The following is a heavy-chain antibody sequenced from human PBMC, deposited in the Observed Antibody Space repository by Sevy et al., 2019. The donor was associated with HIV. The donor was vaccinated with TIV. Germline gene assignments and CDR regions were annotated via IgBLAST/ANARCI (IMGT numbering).Heavy chain of an antibody. CDR3: AKTNGDYTHFDY. J-gene: IGHJ4*02. D-gene: IGHD4-17*01. V-gene: IGHV3-30*18. CDR2: ISYDGSNK. CDR1: GFTFSSYG. Sequence: GGSLRLSCAASGFTFSSYGMHWVRQAPGKGLEWVAVISYDGSNKYYADSVTGRFTISRDNSKNTLYLQMNSLRAEDTAVYYCAKTNGDYTHFDYWGQGTLVTVSS.